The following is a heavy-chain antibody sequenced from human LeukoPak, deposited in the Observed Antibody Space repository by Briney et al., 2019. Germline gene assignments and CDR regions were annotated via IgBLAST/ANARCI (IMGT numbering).Heavy chain of an antibody. J-gene: IGHJ5*02. V-gene: IGHV3-33*06. CDR3: AKEYYDSSGRNLNWFDP. Sequence: GGSLRLSCAASGFTFSSYGMHWVRQAPGKGLEWVAVIWYDGSNKYYADSVKGRFTISRDNSKNTLYLQMNSLRAEDTAVYYCAKEYYDSSGRNLNWFDPWGRGTLVTVSS. D-gene: IGHD3-22*01. CDR1: GFTFSSYG. CDR2: IWYDGSNK.